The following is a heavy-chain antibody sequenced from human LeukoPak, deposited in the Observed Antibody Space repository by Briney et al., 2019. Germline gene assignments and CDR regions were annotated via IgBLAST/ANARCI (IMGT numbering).Heavy chain of an antibody. CDR1: GYTFTSYG. CDR3: AVVPAAIGDWFDP. CDR2: ISAYNGNT. Sequence: ASVKVSCKASGYTFTSYGISWVRQAPGQGLEWMGWISAYNGNTNYAQKFQGRVTMTRDTSISTAYMELSRLRSDDTAVYYCAVVPAAIGDWFDPWGQGTLVTVSS. D-gene: IGHD2-2*02. V-gene: IGHV1-18*01. J-gene: IGHJ5*02.